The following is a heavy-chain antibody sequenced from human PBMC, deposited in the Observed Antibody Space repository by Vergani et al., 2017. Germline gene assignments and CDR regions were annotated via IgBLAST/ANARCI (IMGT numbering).Heavy chain of an antibody. V-gene: IGHV4-61*02. J-gene: IGHJ6*02. CDR2: IYTSGST. CDR1: GGSISSGSYY. D-gene: IGHD6-6*01. Sequence: QVQLQESGPGLVKPSQTLSLTCTVSGGSISSGSYYWSWIRQPAGKGLEWIGRIYTSGSTNYNPSLKSRVTISVDTSKNHFSLKLSSVTAADTAVYYCAREKSSSSKDTYYYYYGMDVWGQGTTVTVSS. CDR3: AREKSSSSKDTYYYYYGMDV.